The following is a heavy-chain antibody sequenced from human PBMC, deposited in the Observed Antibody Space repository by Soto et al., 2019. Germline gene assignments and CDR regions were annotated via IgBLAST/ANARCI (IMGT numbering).Heavy chain of an antibody. Sequence: HPGGSLRLSCAASGFPFSRYAMTWFRQGPGRGLEWVSVITGSGSNTYYTDSVKGRFTISRDNFMDTLFLQMSSLRADDTAVYYCAKDVLWSSYGLDVWGQGTTVTVSS. CDR2: ITGSGSNT. D-gene: IGHD3-16*01. CDR1: GFPFSRYA. CDR3: AKDVLWSSYGLDV. V-gene: IGHV3-23*01. J-gene: IGHJ6*02.